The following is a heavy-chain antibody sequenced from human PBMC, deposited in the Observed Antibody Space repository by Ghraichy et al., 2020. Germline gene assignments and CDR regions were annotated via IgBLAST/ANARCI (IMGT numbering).Heavy chain of an antibody. D-gene: IGHD2-21*01. V-gene: IGHV3-23*01. CDR2: ISGSGGST. Sequence: GGSLRLSCAASGFTFRSYAMSWVRQAPGKGLEWVSAISGSGGSTYYADSVKGRFTISRDNSKNTLYLQVNSLRAEDTAVYYCAKELAYCGGECYSAYFYYWGQGTLVTVSS. CDR3: AKELAYCGGECYSAYFYY. CDR1: GFTFRSYA. J-gene: IGHJ4*02.